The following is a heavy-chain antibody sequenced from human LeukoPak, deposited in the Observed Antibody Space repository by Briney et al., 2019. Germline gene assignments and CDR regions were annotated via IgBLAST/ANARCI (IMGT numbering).Heavy chain of an antibody. Sequence: LRLSCAASGFTFTTHDMWWVRQPPGKGLEWLGEINHSGSTNYNPSLKSRLTISVNTSKNQFSLKLSPVTAADTAVYYCARVRMNGSGSYGYWGQGTLVTVSS. CDR3: ARVRMNGSGSYGY. V-gene: IGHV4-34*01. CDR2: INHSGST. CDR1: GFTFTTHD. D-gene: IGHD3-10*01. J-gene: IGHJ4*02.